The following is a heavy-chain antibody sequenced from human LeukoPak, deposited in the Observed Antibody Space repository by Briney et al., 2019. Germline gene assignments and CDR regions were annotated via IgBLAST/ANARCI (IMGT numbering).Heavy chain of an antibody. CDR3: AGREVVTAIRDAFDI. Sequence: SETLSLTCTVSGGSISSYYWSWIRQPPGKGLEWIGYICYSGSTNYNPSLKSRVTISVDTSKNQFSLKLSSVTAADTAVYYCAGREVVTAIRDAFDIWGQGTMVTVSS. J-gene: IGHJ3*02. CDR2: ICYSGST. V-gene: IGHV4-59*01. D-gene: IGHD2-21*02. CDR1: GGSISSYY.